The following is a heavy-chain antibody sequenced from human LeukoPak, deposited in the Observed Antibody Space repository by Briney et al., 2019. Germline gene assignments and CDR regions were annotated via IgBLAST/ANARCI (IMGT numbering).Heavy chain of an antibody. CDR3: ARVAERDYDFWSGFYFDY. J-gene: IGHJ4*02. D-gene: IGHD3-3*01. CDR1: GFTFSNYW. V-gene: IGHV3-7*01. Sequence: GGSMRLSCEASGFTFSNYWMSWVRQAPGMGLGWVAGIKHDGSEKFYVDSVTGRFTISRDNAKNSVFLQMSSLRAEDTAVYYCARVAERDYDFWSGFYFDYWGQGMLATVSS. CDR2: IKHDGSEK.